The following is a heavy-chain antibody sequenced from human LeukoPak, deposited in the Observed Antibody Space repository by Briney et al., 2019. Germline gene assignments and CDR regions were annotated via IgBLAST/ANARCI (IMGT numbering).Heavy chain of an antibody. CDR1: GGTFSSYA. D-gene: IGHD2-8*01. J-gene: IGHJ4*02. CDR2: IIPIFGTA. V-gene: IGHV1-69*05. CDR3: ARQRRPGMLFDY. Sequence: EASVKVSCKASGGTFSSYAISWVRQAPGQGLEWMGGIIPIFGTANYAQKFQGRVTITTDESTSTAYMELSSLRSEDTAVYYCARQRRPGMLFDYWGQGTLVAVSS.